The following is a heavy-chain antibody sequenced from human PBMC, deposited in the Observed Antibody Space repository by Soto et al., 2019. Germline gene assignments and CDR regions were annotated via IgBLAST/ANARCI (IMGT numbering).Heavy chain of an antibody. CDR3: AKDRSPGATTWNVY. J-gene: IGHJ4*02. CDR1: GFIFSSSA. D-gene: IGHD1-26*01. V-gene: IGHV3-23*01. CDR2: ISGSGVSK. Sequence: DVQLLESGGALVKPGGSLRLSCVVSGFIFSSSAMNWVRQAPGKGLEWVSTISGSGVSKYYADSVKGRFTISRDNSNNTVSLQMNSLRAEDAAVYYCAKDRSPGATTWNVYWGQGTLVTVSS.